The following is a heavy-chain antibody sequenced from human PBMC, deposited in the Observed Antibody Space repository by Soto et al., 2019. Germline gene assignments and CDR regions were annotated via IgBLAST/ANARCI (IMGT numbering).Heavy chain of an antibody. CDR1: GFTFSSYS. J-gene: IGHJ4*02. V-gene: IGHV3-48*02. CDR3: ARDSGVVPAAIDY. CDR2: ISSSSSTI. Sequence: GGSLRLPCAASGFTFSSYSMNWVRQAPGKGLEWVSYISSSSSTIYYADSVKGRFTISRDNGNNSLYLQMNSLRDEDTAVYYGARDSGVVPAAIDYWGQGTLVTVSS. D-gene: IGHD2-2*01.